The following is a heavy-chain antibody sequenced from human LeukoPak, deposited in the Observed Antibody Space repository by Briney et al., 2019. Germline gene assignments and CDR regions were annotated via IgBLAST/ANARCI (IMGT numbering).Heavy chain of an antibody. CDR2: IYYSGIT. V-gene: IGHV4-39*01. J-gene: IGHJ4*02. D-gene: IGHD1-14*01. CDR1: GDSISSSSSY. CDR3: ARWQINLYYFDY. Sequence: PSETLSLTCSVSGDSISSSSSYWGWIRQPPGKGLEWIGSIYYSGITYSNPPLKSPVTISVDTSKNQFSLKLSSVTAADTAVYYCARWQINLYYFDYWGQGTLVTVSS.